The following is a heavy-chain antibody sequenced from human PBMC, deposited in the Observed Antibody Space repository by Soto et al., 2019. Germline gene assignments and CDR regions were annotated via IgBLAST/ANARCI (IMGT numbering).Heavy chain of an antibody. D-gene: IGHD6-19*01. V-gene: IGHV4-34*01. Sequence: SETLSLTCAVYGGSFSGYYWSWIRQPPGKGLEWIGEINHSGSTNYNPSLTSRVTISVDTSKNQFSLRLSSVTAADTAVYYCAMSPQWLVLGPQPAFDSRGPGTPVTVSS. CDR1: GGSFSGYY. CDR3: AMSPQWLVLGPQPAFDS. CDR2: INHSGST. J-gene: IGHJ4*02.